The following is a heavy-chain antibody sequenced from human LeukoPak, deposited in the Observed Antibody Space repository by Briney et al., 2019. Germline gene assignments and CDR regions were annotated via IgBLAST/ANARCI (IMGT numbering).Heavy chain of an antibody. CDR1: GGSISSSSYY. CDR3: ARAKVEGSSYWFDP. D-gene: IGHD1-26*01. V-gene: IGHV4-39*01. J-gene: IGHJ5*02. CDR2: IYYSGST. Sequence: SETLSLTCTVSGGSISSSSYYWGWIRQPPGKGLEWIGSIYYSGSTYYNPSLKSRVTISVDTSKNQFSLKLSSVTAADTAVYYCARAKVEGSSYWFDPWGQGTLVTVSS.